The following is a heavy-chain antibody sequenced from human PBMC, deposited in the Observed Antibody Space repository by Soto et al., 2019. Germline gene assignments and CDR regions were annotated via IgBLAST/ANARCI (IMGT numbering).Heavy chain of an antibody. Sequence: QVQLLQSGAEVKKPGASVKVSCKASGYSFSTYDITWVRQAAGRGLEWMGWVNPKSGNTDYAQRFRGRVTMASNTSISTAYMELSALTPEDTAVYYCARPYCDSTSCYTDWFDPWGQGTLVTVSS. J-gene: IGHJ5*02. CDR3: ARPYCDSTSCYTDWFDP. CDR1: GYSFSTYD. V-gene: IGHV1-8*01. CDR2: VNPKSGNT. D-gene: IGHD2-2*02.